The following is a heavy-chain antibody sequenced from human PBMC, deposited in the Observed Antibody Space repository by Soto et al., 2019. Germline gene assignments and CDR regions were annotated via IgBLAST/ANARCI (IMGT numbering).Heavy chain of an antibody. J-gene: IGHJ6*02. Sequence: ASVKVSCKASGGTFSGYTISWVRQAPGQGLEWMGRIIPILGIANYAQKFQGRVTITADKSTSTAYMELSSLRSEDTAVYYCARDLRIAARPAFVNYYYGMDVWGQGTTVTVSS. CDR2: IIPILGIA. CDR1: GGTFSGYT. CDR3: ARDLRIAARPAFVNYYYGMDV. D-gene: IGHD6-6*01. V-gene: IGHV1-69*04.